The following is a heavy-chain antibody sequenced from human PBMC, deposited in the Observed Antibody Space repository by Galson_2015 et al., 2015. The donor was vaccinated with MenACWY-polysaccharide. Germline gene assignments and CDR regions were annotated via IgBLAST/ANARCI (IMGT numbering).Heavy chain of an antibody. D-gene: IGHD2-8*01. V-gene: IGHV5-51*03. CDR1: GSRFTTYW. CDR2: IYLTDSHT. J-gene: IGHJ4*02. Sequence: QSGAEVTEPGESLQISCQASGSRFTTYWLGWVRQMPGKGLEWMGVIYLTDSHTRYSPSFQGQITISADKSIITAYLQWSSLTASDIAMYYCATATDGKCHWDHWGQGTLVTVSS. CDR3: ATATDGKCHWDH.